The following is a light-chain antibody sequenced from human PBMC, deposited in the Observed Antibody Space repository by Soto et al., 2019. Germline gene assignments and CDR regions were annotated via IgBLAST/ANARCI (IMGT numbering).Light chain of an antibody. V-gene: IGLV2-14*01. Sequence: QSALTQPASVSGSPGQSITISCTGTSSDVGGYSYVSWYQQHPGKAPKLVIYEVSNRPSGVSNRFSGSKSGNTASLTISGLQAEDEADYSCRSLSSSSTLVVFGGGTKLTVL. CDR3: RSLSSSSTLVV. J-gene: IGLJ2*01. CDR1: SSDVGGYSY. CDR2: EVS.